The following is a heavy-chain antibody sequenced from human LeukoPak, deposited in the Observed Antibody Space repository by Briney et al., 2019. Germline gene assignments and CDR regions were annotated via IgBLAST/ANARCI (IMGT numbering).Heavy chain of an antibody. CDR2: IYYTGTT. CDR3: ARASGGYFNNWFDP. J-gene: IGHJ5*02. V-gene: IGHV4-59*01. Sequence: SETLSLTCTVSGGSISSYYWSWIRQPPGKGPEWIGYIYYTGTTSYNPSLKSRVTISVDTSKNQFSLRLSSVTAADTAVYYCARASGGYFNNWFDPWGQGTLVTVSS. CDR1: GGSISSYY. D-gene: IGHD3-22*01.